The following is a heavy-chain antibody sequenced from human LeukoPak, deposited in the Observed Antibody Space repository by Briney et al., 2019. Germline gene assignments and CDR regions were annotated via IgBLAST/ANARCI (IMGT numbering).Heavy chain of an antibody. Sequence: GGSLKLSCAASGFTFSSYAMHWVRQAPGKGLEYVSAISSNGGSTYYANSVKGRFTISRDNSKNTLYLQMGSLRAEDMAVYYCAGAGRHMATIWFDYWGQGTLVTVSS. D-gene: IGHD5-24*01. CDR2: ISSNGGST. CDR3: AGAGRHMATIWFDY. J-gene: IGHJ4*02. CDR1: GFTFSSYA. V-gene: IGHV3-64*01.